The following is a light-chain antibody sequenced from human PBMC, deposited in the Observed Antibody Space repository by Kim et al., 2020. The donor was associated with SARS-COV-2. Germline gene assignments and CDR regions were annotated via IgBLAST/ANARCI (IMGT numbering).Light chain of an antibody. CDR3: QQSYNAPT. J-gene: IGKJ1*01. CDR2: AAS. V-gene: IGKV1-39*01. Sequence: LSASVGDRVPITCRASQGISSYVNWYQHKLGKAPELLIYAASSLQSGVPSRFSGSGSGTDFTLTISSLQPEDFATYYCQQSYNAPTFGQGTKVET. CDR1: QGISSY.